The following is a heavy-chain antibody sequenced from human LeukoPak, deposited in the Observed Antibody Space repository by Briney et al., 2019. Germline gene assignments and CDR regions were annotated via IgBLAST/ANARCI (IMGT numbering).Heavy chain of an antibody. V-gene: IGHV3-30-3*01. J-gene: IGHJ4*02. Sequence: GRSLRLSCAASGFTFSSYAMHWVRQAPGKGLEWVAVISYDGSNKYYADSVKGRFTISRDISKNTLYLQMNYLRADDTAVYYCAPSSSVTCPFDYWCQGTLVTVSS. CDR2: ISYDGSNK. D-gene: IGHD3-22*01. CDR1: GFTFSSYA. CDR3: APSSSVTCPFDY.